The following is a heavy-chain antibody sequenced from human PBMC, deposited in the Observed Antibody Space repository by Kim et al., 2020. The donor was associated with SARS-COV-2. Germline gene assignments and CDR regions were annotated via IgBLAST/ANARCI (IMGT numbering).Heavy chain of an antibody. CDR2: ISYDGSNK. CDR3: ARDYEYYDFWSGYTPRTFYYYYYMDV. V-gene: IGHV3-30-3*01. Sequence: GGSLRLSCAASGFTFSSYAMHWVRQAPGKGLEWVAVISYDGSNKYYADSVKGRFTISRDNSKNTLYLQMNSLRAEDTAVYYCARDYEYYDFWSGYTPRTFYYYYYMDVWGKGTTVTVSS. D-gene: IGHD3-3*01. CDR1: GFTFSSYA. J-gene: IGHJ6*03.